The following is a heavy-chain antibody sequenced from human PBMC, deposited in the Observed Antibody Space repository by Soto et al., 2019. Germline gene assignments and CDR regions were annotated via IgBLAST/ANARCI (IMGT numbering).Heavy chain of an antibody. D-gene: IGHD3-10*02. Sequence: QVQLVQSGAEVKKPGSSVKVSCTASGSTFSDYAFSWVRQAPGQGLEWMGGIIPMFSSSSFAQKFQGRLTITADDLTSTAYMSLSSLGSADTAMYYCAKDIGFQQHLFVFDLWGPGTLVTVSS. CDR3: AKDIGFQQHLFVFDL. J-gene: IGHJ4*01. CDR1: GSTFSDYA. V-gene: IGHV1-69*01. CDR2: IIPMFSSS.